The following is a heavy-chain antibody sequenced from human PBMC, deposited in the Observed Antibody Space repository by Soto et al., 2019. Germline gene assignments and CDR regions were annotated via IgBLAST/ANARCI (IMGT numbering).Heavy chain of an antibody. CDR1: GFSFSTYA. CDR2: ILNDGSNK. J-gene: IGHJ4*02. V-gene: IGHV3-30-3*01. D-gene: IGHD1-26*01. CDR3: AREGIVGATRGYYFDY. Sequence: QVQLVESGGGVVQPGRSLRLSCAASGFSFSTYAMHWVHQAPGKGLEWVAIILNDGSNKYYADSVKGRLTISRDNSKNTLYLQMNSLREEDTAMYYCAREGIVGATRGYYFDYWGQGTLVTVSS.